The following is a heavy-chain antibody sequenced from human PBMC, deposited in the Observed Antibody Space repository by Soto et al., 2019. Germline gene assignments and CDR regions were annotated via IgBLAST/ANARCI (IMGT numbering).Heavy chain of an antibody. CDR1: GFSITSYR. J-gene: IGHJ5*02. D-gene: IGHD1-26*01. CDR3: ARGLRSGSRNRFDP. Sequence: PSDTLSLTGICSGFSITSYRWSWIRQLPEKGLEWIGYIYYSGSTNYNPPLKSRVTISVDTSKNQFSLKLSSVTAADTAVYYCARGLRSGSRNRFDPWGQGTMVNVSS. CDR2: IYYSGST. V-gene: IGHV4-59*07.